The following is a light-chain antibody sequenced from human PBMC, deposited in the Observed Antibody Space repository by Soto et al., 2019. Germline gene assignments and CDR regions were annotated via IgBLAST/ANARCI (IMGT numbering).Light chain of an antibody. V-gene: IGKV1-27*01. CDR1: QGMGHY. Sequence: DIQMTQSPPSLSASVGDTVTISCRASQGMGHYLAWYQQRPGRRPNLLIFDASALEPGAPSRFRGSGSGTDFTLTISSLQPEDAGTYYCQNYNSAPWTFGQGTKVETK. CDR3: QNYNSAPWT. CDR2: DAS. J-gene: IGKJ1*01.